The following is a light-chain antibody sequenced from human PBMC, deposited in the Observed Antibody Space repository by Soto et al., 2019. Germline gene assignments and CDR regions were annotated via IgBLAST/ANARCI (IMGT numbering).Light chain of an antibody. CDR3: QQYNSFSET. J-gene: IGKJ1*01. Sequence: DIQMTQSPSTLSASVGDRVTITCRASQSISSWLAWYHQKPGKAPKLLIYDASSLESGVPSRFSGSGSGTEFTLSISSLQPEDFATYYCQQYNSFSETFGQGTKVDI. V-gene: IGKV1-5*01. CDR2: DAS. CDR1: QSISSW.